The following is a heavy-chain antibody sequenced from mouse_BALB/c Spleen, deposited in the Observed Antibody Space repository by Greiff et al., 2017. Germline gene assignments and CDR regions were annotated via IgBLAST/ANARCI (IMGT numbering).Heavy chain of an antibody. CDR1: GYSITSGYY. CDR2: ISYDGSN. J-gene: IGHJ2*01. Sequence: EVKLQESGPGLVKPSQSLSLTCSVTGYSITSGYYWNWIRQFPGNKLEWMGYISYDGSNNYNPSLKNRISITRDTSKNQFFLKLNSVTTEDTATYYCAKYYDYDLPYYFDYWGQGTTLTVSS. D-gene: IGHD2-4*01. V-gene: IGHV3-6*02. CDR3: AKYYDYDLPYYFDY.